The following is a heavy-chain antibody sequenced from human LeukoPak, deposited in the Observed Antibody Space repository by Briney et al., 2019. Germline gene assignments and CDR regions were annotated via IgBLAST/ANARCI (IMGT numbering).Heavy chain of an antibody. Sequence: ASVKVSCKASGGTFSSYAISWVRQAPGQGLEWMGGIIPIFGTANYAQKFQGRVTITADKSTSTAYMELSSLRSEDMAVYYCARVGGYSGSYGAFDIWGQGTMVTVSS. J-gene: IGHJ3*02. D-gene: IGHD1-26*01. CDR3: ARVGGYSGSYGAFDI. CDR2: IIPIFGTA. V-gene: IGHV1-69*06. CDR1: GGTFSSYA.